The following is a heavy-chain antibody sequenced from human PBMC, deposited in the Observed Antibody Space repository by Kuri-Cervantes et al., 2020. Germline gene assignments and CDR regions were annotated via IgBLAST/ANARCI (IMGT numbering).Heavy chain of an antibody. CDR2: ISSNAGII. CDR3: ARDGVVPLDV. V-gene: IGHV3-11*04. D-gene: IGHD3-16*01. J-gene: IGHJ6*04. Sequence: GESLKISCAASGFTFTDYYMSWIRQAPGKGLEWVSYISSNAGIIKYADSVKGRFTISRDNAQNSLYLQMNSLRAEDTAVYYCARDGVVPLDVWGKGTTVTVSS. CDR1: GFTFTDYY.